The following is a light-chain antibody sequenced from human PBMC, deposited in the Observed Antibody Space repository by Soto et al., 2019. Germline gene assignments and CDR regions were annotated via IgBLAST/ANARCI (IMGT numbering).Light chain of an antibody. V-gene: IGKV3-11*01. Sequence: ESVLTQSPGTLSLSPGERAILSCRASQSVSSYLAWYQQKPGQAPRLLIYDASNRATGIPARFIGSGSGTDFTLTISSLEPEDYAVYYCQQRINWPVTFGPGTKVDIK. CDR1: QSVSSY. J-gene: IGKJ3*01. CDR3: QQRINWPVT. CDR2: DAS.